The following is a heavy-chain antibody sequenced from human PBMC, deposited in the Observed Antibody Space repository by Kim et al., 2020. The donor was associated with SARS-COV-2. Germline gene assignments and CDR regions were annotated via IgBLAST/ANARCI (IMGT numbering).Heavy chain of an antibody. J-gene: IGHJ6*02. CDR3: ARDSYGDYAYGMDV. Sequence: NPSLKRRVTISVDTSKNQFSLKLSSVTAADTAVYYCARDSYGDYAYGMDVWGQGTTVTVSS. D-gene: IGHD4-17*01. V-gene: IGHV4-39*07.